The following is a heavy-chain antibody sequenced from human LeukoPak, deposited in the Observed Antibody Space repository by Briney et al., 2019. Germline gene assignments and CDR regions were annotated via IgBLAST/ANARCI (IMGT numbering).Heavy chain of an antibody. CDR1: EITFSRYS. CDR3: ALGWYAIDY. J-gene: IGHJ4*02. CDR2: ISSSSTTT. Sequence: QPGGSLRLSCAVYEITFSRYSMNWVRQAPGKGLELVSYISSSSTTTYYADSVKGRFTISRDNARNLVYLEMHSLRAEDTALYYCALGWYAIDYWGQGTLVTVSS. D-gene: IGHD6-19*01. V-gene: IGHV3-48*04.